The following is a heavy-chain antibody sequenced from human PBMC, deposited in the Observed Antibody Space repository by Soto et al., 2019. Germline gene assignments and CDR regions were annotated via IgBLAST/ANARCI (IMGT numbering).Heavy chain of an antibody. CDR3: AKETYSGPLDY. V-gene: IGHV3-30*18. CDR2: ISYDGSNK. J-gene: IGHJ4*02. Sequence: PGXSLRLSDIASGFTFSSYGIHWVDQAPGKGLEWVAVISYDGSNKYYADSVKGRFTISRDNSKNTLYLQMNRLRAEDTAVYYCAKETYSGPLDYWGQGTLVTVSS. D-gene: IGHD2-15*01. CDR1: GFTFSSYG.